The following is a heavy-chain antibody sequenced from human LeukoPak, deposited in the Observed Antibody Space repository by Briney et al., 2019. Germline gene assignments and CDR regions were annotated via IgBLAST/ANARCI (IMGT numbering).Heavy chain of an antibody. CDR1: GFTFTSYA. J-gene: IGHJ4*02. V-gene: IGHV3-23*01. CDR3: AKTSGGNY. D-gene: IGHD2-15*01. Sequence: GGSLRLSCVASGFTFTSYAMSWVRRAPGKGLEWVSATSESGGSTYYADSVKGRFTISRDNSKNTLYLQMNSLRAEDTAVYYCAKTSGGNYWGQGTLVTVSS. CDR2: TSESGGST.